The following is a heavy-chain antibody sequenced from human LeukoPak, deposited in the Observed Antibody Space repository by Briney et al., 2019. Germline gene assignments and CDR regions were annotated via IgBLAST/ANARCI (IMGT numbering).Heavy chain of an antibody. CDR2: ISGSGGST. Sequence: GGSLRLSCAASGFTFSSYAMSWVRQAPGKGLEWVSAISGSGGSTYYADSVKGQFTISRDNSKNTLYLQMNSLRAEDTAVYYCAKRDSSGWGFDYWGQGTLVTVSS. D-gene: IGHD6-19*01. CDR1: GFTFSSYA. V-gene: IGHV3-23*01. CDR3: AKRDSSGWGFDY. J-gene: IGHJ4*02.